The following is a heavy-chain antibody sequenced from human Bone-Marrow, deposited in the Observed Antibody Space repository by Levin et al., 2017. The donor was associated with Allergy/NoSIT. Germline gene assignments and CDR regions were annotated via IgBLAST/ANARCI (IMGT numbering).Heavy chain of an antibody. CDR1: AFTFSSYN. J-gene: IGHJ3*02. CDR3: ARILTEFDMLRGIYSFDI. V-gene: IGHV3-30-3*01. CDR2: ISYDGSNT. Sequence: SCAASAFTFSSYNMHWVRQAPGKGLEWVAVISYDGSNTYYADSVKGRFTISRDNSKNTLYLQMNSLRAEDTAVYYCARILTEFDMLRGIYSFDIWGQGTMVTVSS. D-gene: IGHD3-10*01.